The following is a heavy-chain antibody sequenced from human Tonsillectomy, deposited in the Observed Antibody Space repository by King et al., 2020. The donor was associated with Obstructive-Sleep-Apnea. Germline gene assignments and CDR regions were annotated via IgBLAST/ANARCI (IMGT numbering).Heavy chain of an antibody. CDR1: GFTVSSTY. V-gene: IGHV3-66*01. CDR3: ARGLGYSYGYSFDY. CDR2: LYSGGAT. Sequence: VQLVESGGGLVQPGGSLRLSSAVSGFTVSSTYMSWVRQAPGKGLEWVSTLYSGGATDYADPVKGRFTISRDTSKNTLYLQMNSLRAEDTAVYFCARGLGYSYGYSFDYWGQGTLVTVSS. J-gene: IGHJ4*02. D-gene: IGHD5-18*01.